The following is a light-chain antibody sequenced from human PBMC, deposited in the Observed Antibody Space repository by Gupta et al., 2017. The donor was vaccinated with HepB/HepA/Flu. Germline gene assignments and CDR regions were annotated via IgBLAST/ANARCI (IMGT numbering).Light chain of an antibody. CDR1: HSLRTRS. J-gene: IGKJ1*01. CDR3: QQYGSSSWT. CDR2: GAS. Sequence: EIVLTQSLGTLPLSPGERATLSCRASHSLRTRSLTWYQQKPGQPPRLLIYGASSRATGIPDRFSGSWSGTDFTLTISRLEPEDFAVYYCQQYGSSSWTFGQGTKVEI. V-gene: IGKV3-20*01.